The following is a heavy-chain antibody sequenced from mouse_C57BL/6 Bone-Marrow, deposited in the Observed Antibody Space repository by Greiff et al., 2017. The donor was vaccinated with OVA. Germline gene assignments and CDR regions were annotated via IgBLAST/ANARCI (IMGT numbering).Heavy chain of an antibody. CDR1: GFSFNTYA. Sequence: EVNLVESGGGLVQPKGSLKLSCAASGFSFNTYAMNWVRQAPGKGLEWVARIRSKSNNYATYYADSVKDRFTISRDDSESMLYLQMNNLKTEDTAMYYCVRHGRTGTDFDYWGQGTTLTVSS. CDR3: VRHGRTGTDFDY. CDR2: IRSKSNNYAT. V-gene: IGHV10-1*01. J-gene: IGHJ2*01. D-gene: IGHD4-1*01.